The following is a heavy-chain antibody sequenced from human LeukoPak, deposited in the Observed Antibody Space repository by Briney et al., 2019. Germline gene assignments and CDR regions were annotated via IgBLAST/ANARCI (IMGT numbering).Heavy chain of an antibody. J-gene: IGHJ4*02. CDR3: ASETYYDILTGYYSDY. CDR2: ISSSSSYI. V-gene: IGHV3-21*01. CDR1: GFTFSSYS. Sequence: PGGSLRLSCAASGFTFSSYSMNWVRQAPGKGLERVSSISSSSSYIYYADSVKGRFTISRDNAKNSLYLQMNSLRAEDTAVYYCASETYYDILTGYYSDYWGQGTLVTVSS. D-gene: IGHD3-9*01.